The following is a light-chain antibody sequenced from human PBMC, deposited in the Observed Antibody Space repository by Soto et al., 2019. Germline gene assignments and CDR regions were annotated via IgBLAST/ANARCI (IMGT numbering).Light chain of an antibody. J-gene: IGKJ1*01. V-gene: IGKV1-5*03. CDR2: EAS. Sequence: DIQMTLSPSTLSASVGNRVTITCRASQSISSWLAWYQQIPGDAPKLLIYEASSLEIGVPSRFSGRGPVTEFTLRVTSLQPHEFAAYYSQHFISNWPWTIRQGAK. CDR1: QSISSW. CDR3: QHFISNWPWT.